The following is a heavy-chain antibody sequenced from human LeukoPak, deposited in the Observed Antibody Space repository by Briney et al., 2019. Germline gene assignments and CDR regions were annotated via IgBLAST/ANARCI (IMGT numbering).Heavy chain of an antibody. CDR2: ISYDGSNK. V-gene: IGHV3-30-3*01. CDR1: XFTFSSYT. Sequence: GGSLRLSCAASXFTFSSYTMHWVRQAPGKGLEWVALISYDGSNKYYADSVKGRFTTSRDNSKNTLYLQMNSLRAEDTAMYYCAREPSRSAYFDYWGQGTLVTVSS. J-gene: IGHJ4*02. D-gene: IGHD3-22*01. CDR3: AREPSRSAYFDY.